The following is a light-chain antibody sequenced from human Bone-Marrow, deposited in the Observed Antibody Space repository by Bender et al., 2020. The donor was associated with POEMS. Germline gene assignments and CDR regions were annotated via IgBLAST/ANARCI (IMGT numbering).Light chain of an antibody. CDR3: QSYDNSLGGWV. V-gene: IGLV1-44*01. J-gene: IGLJ3*02. Sequence: QSALTQPPSASGTPGQRVTISCSGSGSNIGSNSVNWYQQLPGMAPKILMYGYNNRPSGVPDRFSGSKSGTSASLAITGLQAEDEGDYYCQSYDNSLGGWVFGGGTKLTVL. CDR2: GYN. CDR1: GSNIGSNS.